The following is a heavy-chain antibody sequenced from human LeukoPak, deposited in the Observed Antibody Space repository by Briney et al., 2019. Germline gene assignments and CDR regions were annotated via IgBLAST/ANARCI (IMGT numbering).Heavy chain of an antibody. Sequence: RLGESLKISCAASGFTSSSYEMNWVRQAPGKGLEWVSYISSSGSTIYYADSVKGRFTISRDNAKNSLYLQMNSLRAEDTAVYYCARRVWFGELLTWGQGTLVTVSS. CDR3: ARRVWFGELLT. CDR1: GFTSSSYE. CDR2: ISSSGSTI. D-gene: IGHD3-10*01. J-gene: IGHJ4*02. V-gene: IGHV3-48*03.